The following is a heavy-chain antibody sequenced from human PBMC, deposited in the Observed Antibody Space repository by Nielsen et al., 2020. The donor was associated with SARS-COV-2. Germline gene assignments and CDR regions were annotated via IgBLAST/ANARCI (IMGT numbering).Heavy chain of an antibody. CDR3: AKDMVRSSPEWELILGVAFDV. CDR1: GFSVEDYD. V-gene: IGHV3-9*01. Sequence: SLKISCAASGFSVEDYDIHWVRQVPGRGLEWVSGFSWNGASIGYADSVKGRFTISRDNAKNSLFLQMNSLRADDTAFYYCAKDMVRSSPEWELILGVAFDVWGQGTLVTVSS. CDR2: FSWNGASI. J-gene: IGHJ3*01. D-gene: IGHD1-26*01.